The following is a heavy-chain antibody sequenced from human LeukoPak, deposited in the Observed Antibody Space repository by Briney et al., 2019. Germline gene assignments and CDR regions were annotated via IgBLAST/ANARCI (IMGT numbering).Heavy chain of an antibody. J-gene: IGHJ4*02. D-gene: IGHD3-22*01. V-gene: IGHV3-23*01. CDR1: GFTFSSYA. CDR2: ISGSGGST. Sequence: PGGSLRLSCAASGFTFSSYAMSWVRQAPGKGLEWVSAISGSGGSTFYADSVRGRFTISRDNSMNTLFLQMNSLRAEDTAVYYCAKDLESAYDCAGHYSPFDSWAQGTLVTVSS. CDR3: AKDLESAYDCAGHYSPFDS.